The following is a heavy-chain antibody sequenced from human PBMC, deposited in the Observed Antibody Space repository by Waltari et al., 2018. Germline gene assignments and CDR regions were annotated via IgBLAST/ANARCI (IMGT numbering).Heavy chain of an antibody. V-gene: IGHV1-18*01. CDR3: ARGPVGVENPFAY. Sequence: QVQLVQSGAEVQKPGASVKVSCKASGYAFTSYGVSWVRQAPGQGLEWMGWISGYNGNTKYAQKRQGRVTLTTDTSTSTAHMELRSLRSDDTAVYYCARGPVGVENPFAYWGQGTLVTVSS. J-gene: IGHJ4*02. D-gene: IGHD1-26*01. CDR2: ISGYNGNT. CDR1: GYAFTSYG.